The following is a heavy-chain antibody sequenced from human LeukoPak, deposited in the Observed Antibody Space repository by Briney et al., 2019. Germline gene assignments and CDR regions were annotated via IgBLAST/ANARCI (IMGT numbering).Heavy chain of an antibody. Sequence: GGSLRLSCAASGFTFSSYWMSWVRQAPGKGLGWVANIKQDGSEKYYVDSVKGRFTISRDNAKSSLYLQMNSLRAEDTAVYYCARDEQDWKGYYYYYGMDVWGQGTTVTVSS. CDR3: ARDEQDWKGYYYYYGMDV. D-gene: IGHD1-1*01. J-gene: IGHJ6*02. V-gene: IGHV3-7*01. CDR2: IKQDGSEK. CDR1: GFTFSSYW.